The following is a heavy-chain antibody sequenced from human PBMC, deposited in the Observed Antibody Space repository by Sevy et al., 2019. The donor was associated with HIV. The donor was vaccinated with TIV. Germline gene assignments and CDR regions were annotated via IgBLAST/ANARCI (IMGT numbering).Heavy chain of an antibody. CDR2: IDPDGSRT. Sequence: GGSLRLSCEASGFTFSSYWMHWVRQVPGKGLVWVSRIDPDGSRTSYVDSVKGRFTISRDKAKNTLYLQMNSLRGEDTAVYYCAKDFDWPSNYWGQGTLVTVSS. D-gene: IGHD3-9*01. CDR1: GFTFSSYW. V-gene: IGHV3-74*01. CDR3: AKDFDWPSNY. J-gene: IGHJ4*02.